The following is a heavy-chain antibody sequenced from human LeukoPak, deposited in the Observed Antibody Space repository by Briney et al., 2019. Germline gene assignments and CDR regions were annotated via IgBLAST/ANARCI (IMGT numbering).Heavy chain of an antibody. J-gene: IGHJ6*02. V-gene: IGHV3-23*01. D-gene: IGHD3-22*01. CDR1: EFSFSTYA. Sequence: GGSLRLSCVVSEFSFSTYAVSWVRQAPGKGLEWVSAISADGGSTYYADSVRGRFTISRDNSKNTLYLQMNSLGAEDTAVYYCAKSSGPGGYYYYGMDVWGQGTTVTVSS. CDR2: ISADGGST. CDR3: AKSSGPGGYYYYGMDV.